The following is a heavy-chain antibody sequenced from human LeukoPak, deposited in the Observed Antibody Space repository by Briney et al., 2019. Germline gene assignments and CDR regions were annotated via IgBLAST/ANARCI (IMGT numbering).Heavy chain of an antibody. CDR1: GFIFEDYT. CDR2: VNWHGTT. CDR3: AKDLTYESSGSVIDT. Sequence: GRSLRLSCAASGFIFEDYTMHWVRQVPGKTLEWVSLVNWHGTTYYADSLKGRFTISRDNSKNSLYPQMDSLRTEDTAFYYCAKDLTYESSGSVIDTWGLGTLVTVSS. V-gene: IGHV3-43*01. D-gene: IGHD3-22*01. J-gene: IGHJ5*02.